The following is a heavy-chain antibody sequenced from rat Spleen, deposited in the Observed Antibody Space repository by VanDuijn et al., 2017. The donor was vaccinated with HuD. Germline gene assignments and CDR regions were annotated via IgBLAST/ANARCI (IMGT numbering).Heavy chain of an antibody. J-gene: IGHJ2*01. V-gene: IGHV5-27*01. CDR1: GFTFSNYY. CDR2: ISTGGGNT. D-gene: IGHD1-9*01. Sequence: EVHLVESGGGQVQPGRSLKLSCVASGFTFSNYYMAWVRQAPTKGLEWVASISTGGGNTYYRDSVKGRFTISRDNAKSTLYLQMDSLRSEDTATYYCTTGTYYGYNSLFDYWGQGVMVTVSS. CDR3: TTGTYYGYNSLFDY.